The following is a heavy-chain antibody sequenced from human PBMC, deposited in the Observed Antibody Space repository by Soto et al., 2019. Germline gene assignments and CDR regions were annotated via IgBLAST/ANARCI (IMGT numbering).Heavy chain of an antibody. Sequence: SETLSLTCAVSGYSISSGYYWGWIRQPPGKGLEWIGSIYHSGSTYYNPSLKSRVTISVDTSKNQFSLKLSSVTAADTAVYYCAREDLRYFDWLYYGMDVWGQGTTVTVSS. D-gene: IGHD3-9*01. CDR2: IYHSGST. CDR1: GYSISSGYY. J-gene: IGHJ6*02. V-gene: IGHV4-38-2*02. CDR3: AREDLRYFDWLYYGMDV.